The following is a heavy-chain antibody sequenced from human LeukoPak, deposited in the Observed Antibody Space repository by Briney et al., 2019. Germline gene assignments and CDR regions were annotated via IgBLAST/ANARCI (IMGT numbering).Heavy chain of an antibody. CDR2: ITSGSNYI. CDR1: GFTFSDYT. J-gene: IGHJ4*02. V-gene: IGHV3-21*01. CDR3: AREGEVVLPFYLDH. Sequence: GGSLRLSCAASGFTFSDYTMSWVRQTPGKGLEGVSSITSGSNYIYYADSVKGRFSISRDNAKNSLYLQMNSLRADDTAVYYCAREGEVVLPFYLDHWGQGTLVTVSS. D-gene: IGHD2-15*01.